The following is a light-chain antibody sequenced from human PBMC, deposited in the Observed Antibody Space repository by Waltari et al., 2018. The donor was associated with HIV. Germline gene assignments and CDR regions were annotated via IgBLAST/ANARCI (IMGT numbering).Light chain of an antibody. V-gene: IGLV3-1*01. CDR3: QAWDSSTVL. CDR1: HMANNY. CDR2: QDT. Sequence: SYDLTQPPPVSVSPGHTASIHRSRTHMANNYTCCYQQKPAQSPVLVIYQDTKRPSGSPERFSGSHSVNTATLTVSGTQAMDEADYYCQAWDSSTVLFGGGTTLTVL. J-gene: IGLJ2*01.